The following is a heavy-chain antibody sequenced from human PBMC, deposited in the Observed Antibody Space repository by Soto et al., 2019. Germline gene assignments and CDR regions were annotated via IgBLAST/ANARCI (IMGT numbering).Heavy chain of an antibody. J-gene: IGHJ4*02. CDR1: GLTFSNYA. V-gene: IGHV3-23*01. CDR3: AKTRERERTRDIVF. Sequence: GGSLRLSCATSGLTFSNYAMSWVRQAPGGGLEWFSSMSGSSSTTYYAYSVRGRLTISRDRSKNTLYLQMSSLRAENTALYYCAKTRERERTRDIVFWGQETLVAVSS. D-gene: IGHD5-12*01. CDR2: MSGSSSTT.